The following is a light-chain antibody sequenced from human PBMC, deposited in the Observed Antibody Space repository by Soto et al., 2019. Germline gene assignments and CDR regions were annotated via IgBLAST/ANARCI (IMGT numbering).Light chain of an antibody. V-gene: IGKV1-33*01. J-gene: IGKJ4*01. CDR1: QDISNY. Sequence: DIPMTQSPSSLSASVGDRVTITCQASQDISNYLNWYQQKPGKAPKLLIYDASNLETGVSSRFSGRGSGTDFTFTISSMEHADSATYDCQQYDNQLTFGGGTKVEIK. CDR3: QQYDNQLT. CDR2: DAS.